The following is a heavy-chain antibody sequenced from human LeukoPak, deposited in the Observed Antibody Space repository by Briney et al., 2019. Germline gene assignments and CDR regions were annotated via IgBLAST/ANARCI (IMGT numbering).Heavy chain of an antibody. CDR1: GLTFSSSW. CDR2: INSDGSNT. V-gene: IGHV3-74*01. D-gene: IGHD6-19*01. CDR3: ARDVSGWQAIDY. Sequence: GGSLRLSCAASGLTFSSSWMYWVRQAPGKGLVWVSDINSDGSNTRYADSVRGRFTISRDNAKEMVHLQMNSLRAEDTAVYYCARDVSGWQAIDYWGQGTLVTVSS. J-gene: IGHJ4*02.